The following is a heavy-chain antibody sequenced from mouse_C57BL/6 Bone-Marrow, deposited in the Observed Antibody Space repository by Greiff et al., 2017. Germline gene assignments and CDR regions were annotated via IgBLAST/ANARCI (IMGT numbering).Heavy chain of an antibody. V-gene: IGHV5-2*01. Sequence: EVQLVESGGGLVQPGESLKLSCESNEYEFPSHDMSWVRKTPEKRLELVAALNSDGGSTYYPDTMERRFIISRDHTKKTLYLQMSSLRSEDTALYYCARLNDYGSSPDWYFDVWGTGTTVTVSS. CDR2: LNSDGGST. J-gene: IGHJ1*03. D-gene: IGHD1-1*01. CDR1: EYEFPSHD. CDR3: ARLNDYGSSPDWYFDV.